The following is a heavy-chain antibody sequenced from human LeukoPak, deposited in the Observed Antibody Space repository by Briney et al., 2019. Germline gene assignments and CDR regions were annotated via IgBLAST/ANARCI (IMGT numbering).Heavy chain of an antibody. CDR1: GFTFSSYW. D-gene: IGHD2-21*01. CDR2: INTDGSST. J-gene: IGHJ6*03. CDR3: ARKKAYCGGDCYFYYYYYYYMDV. Sequence: GGSLRLSCAASGFTFSSYWMHWVRQAPGKGLVWVSRINTDGSSTSYADSVKGRFTISRDNAKNSLYLQMNSLRAEDTAVYYCARKKAYCGGDCYFYYYYYYYMDVWGKGTTVTVSS. V-gene: IGHV3-74*01.